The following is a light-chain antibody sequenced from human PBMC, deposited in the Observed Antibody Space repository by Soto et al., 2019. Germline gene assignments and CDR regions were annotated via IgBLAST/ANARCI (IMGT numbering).Light chain of an antibody. V-gene: IGKV3-20*01. J-gene: IGKJ3*01. CDR1: QSVSSSY. CDR2: VAS. CDR3: QQFGSSPLFP. Sequence: EIVLTQSPGTLSLSPGERATLSCRASQSVSSSYLAWYQQKPGQAPSLLIYVASSRATAIPDRFSGSGSGTAFTLTISRLEPEDFAVSHCQQFGSSPLFPFGPGTKVDVK.